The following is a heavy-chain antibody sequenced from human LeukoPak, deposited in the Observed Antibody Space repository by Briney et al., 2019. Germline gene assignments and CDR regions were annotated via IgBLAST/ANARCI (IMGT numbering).Heavy chain of an antibody. D-gene: IGHD6-13*01. CDR2: INSDGSST. J-gene: IGHJ4*02. CDR1: GFTFSSYW. Sequence: GGSLRLSCAASGFTFSSYWMHWVRQAPGKGLVWVSRINSDGSSTSYADSVKGGFTISRDNAKSTLYLQMNSLRAEDTAVYYCARAQGIAAAGQDYDYWGQGTLVTVSS. CDR3: ARAQGIAAAGQDYDY. V-gene: IGHV3-74*01.